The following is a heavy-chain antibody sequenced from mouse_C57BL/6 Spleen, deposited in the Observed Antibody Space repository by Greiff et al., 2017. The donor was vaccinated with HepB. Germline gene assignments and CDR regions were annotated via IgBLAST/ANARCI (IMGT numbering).Heavy chain of an antibody. CDR1: GYTFTSYW. V-gene: IGHV1-61*01. Sequence: QVQPQQPGAELVRPGSSVKLSCKASGYTFTSYWMAWVKQRPGQGLEWIGNIYPSDSDTHYNHKFKDKATLTVDKSSSTAYMQLSSLTSEDSAVYYCARGGIYYDYDVGYFEYWGQGTTLSVSS. CDR2: IYPSDSDT. J-gene: IGHJ2*01. D-gene: IGHD2-4*01. CDR3: ARGGIYYDYDVGYFEY.